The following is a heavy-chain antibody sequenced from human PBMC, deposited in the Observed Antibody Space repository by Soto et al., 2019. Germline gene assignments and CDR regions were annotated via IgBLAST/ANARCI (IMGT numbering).Heavy chain of an antibody. V-gene: IGHV3-23*01. CDR1: GFTFSNYA. CDR3: ARDVGWDSSSWGFDY. J-gene: IGHJ4*02. Sequence: EVQLLESGGGLVQPGGSLRLSCAASGFTFSNYAMSWVRQAPGKGLEWVSAISGSGITTYYADSVKGRFTISRDNSKNTLYLQMNSLRAEDTAVYYCARDVGWDSSSWGFDYWGQGTLVTVSS. CDR2: ISGSGITT. D-gene: IGHD6-13*01.